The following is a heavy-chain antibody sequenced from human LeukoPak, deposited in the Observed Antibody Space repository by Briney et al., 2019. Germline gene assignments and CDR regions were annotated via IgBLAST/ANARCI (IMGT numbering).Heavy chain of an antibody. CDR1: GYTFTGYS. CDR2: ISAYNGNT. D-gene: IGHD4-17*01. CDR3: ARDLGYGDYFDY. J-gene: IGHJ4*02. V-gene: IGHV1-18*04. Sequence: ASVKVSCKASGYTFTGYSMYWVRQAPGQGLEWMGWISAYNGNTNYAQKLQGRVTMTTDTSTSTAYMELRSLRSDDTAVYYCARDLGYGDYFDYWGQGTLVTVSS.